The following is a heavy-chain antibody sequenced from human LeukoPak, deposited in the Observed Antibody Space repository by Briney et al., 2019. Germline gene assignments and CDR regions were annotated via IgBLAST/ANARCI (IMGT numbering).Heavy chain of an antibody. D-gene: IGHD6-13*01. J-gene: IGHJ5*02. CDR2: ITSSSTYI. Sequence: GGSLRLSCAASGFTFSSYAMSWVRQAPGKALEWVSSITSSSTYIYYADSVKGRFTNSRDNAKNSLYLQMNSLRAEDTAVYYCARASITAAGHNWFDPWGQGTLVTVSS. CDR3: ARASITAAGHNWFDP. CDR1: GFTFSSYA. V-gene: IGHV3-21*01.